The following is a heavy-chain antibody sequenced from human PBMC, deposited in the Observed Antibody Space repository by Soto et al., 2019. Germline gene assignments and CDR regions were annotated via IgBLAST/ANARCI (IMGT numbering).Heavy chain of an antibody. Sequence: ASVKVSCKASGYTFTSYDINWVRQATGQGLEWMGWMNPNSGNTGYAQKFQGRVTMTRNTSISTAYMELSSLRSEDTAVYYCAGLAVAATGREDWFDPWGQGTLVTV. V-gene: IGHV1-8*01. CDR2: MNPNSGNT. D-gene: IGHD6-19*01. CDR3: AGLAVAATGREDWFDP. CDR1: GYTFTSYD. J-gene: IGHJ5*02.